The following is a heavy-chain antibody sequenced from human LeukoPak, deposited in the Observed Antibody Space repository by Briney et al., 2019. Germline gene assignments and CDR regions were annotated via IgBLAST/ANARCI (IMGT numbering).Heavy chain of an antibody. D-gene: IGHD6-13*01. Sequence: PGGSLRLSCAASGFTFSSYGMHWVRQAPGKGLEWVAVISYDGSNKYYADSVKGRFTISRDNSKNTLYLQMNSLRAEDTAVYYCAKDLRPTVAAAPDPFDYWGQGTLVTVSS. CDR2: ISYDGSNK. CDR1: GFTFSSYG. V-gene: IGHV3-30*18. CDR3: AKDLRPTVAAAPDPFDY. J-gene: IGHJ4*02.